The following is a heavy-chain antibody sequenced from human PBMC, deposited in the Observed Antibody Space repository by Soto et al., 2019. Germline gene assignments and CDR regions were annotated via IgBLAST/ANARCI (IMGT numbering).Heavy chain of an antibody. D-gene: IGHD5-12*01. J-gene: IGHJ4*02. CDR3: ASSWIYQRYYFDY. Sequence: SETLSHTCAVYGGSFSGYYWSWIRQPPGKGLEWIGEINHSGSTNYNPSLKSRVTISVDTSKNQFSLKLSSVTAADTAVYYCASSWIYQRYYFDYWGQGTLVTVSS. CDR1: GGSFSGYY. CDR2: INHSGST. V-gene: IGHV4-34*01.